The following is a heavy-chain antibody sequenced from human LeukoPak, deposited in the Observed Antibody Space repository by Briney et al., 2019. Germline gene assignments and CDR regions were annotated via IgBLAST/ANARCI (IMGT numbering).Heavy chain of an antibody. CDR2: INPNSGGT. CDR3: ARGLEASGWYYYYYYMDV. V-gene: IGHV1-2*02. Sequence: ASVKVSCKASGYTFTGYYMHWVRQAPGQGLEWMGWINPNSGGTNYAQKFQGRVTMTRDTSISTAYMELSRLRSDDTAVYYCARGLEASGWYYYYYYMDVWGKGTTVTVSS. D-gene: IGHD6-19*01. CDR1: GYTFTGYY. J-gene: IGHJ6*03.